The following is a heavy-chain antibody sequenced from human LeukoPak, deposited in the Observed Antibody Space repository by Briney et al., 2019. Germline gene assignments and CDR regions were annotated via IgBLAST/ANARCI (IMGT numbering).Heavy chain of an antibody. V-gene: IGHV4-34*01. CDR1: GGSFSGYY. CDR3: ARRDYVWGSYRYRTEFDY. Sequence: SETLSLTCAVYGGSFSGYYWSWIRQPPGKGLEWIGEINHSGSTNYNPSLKSRVTISVDTSKNQFSLKLSSVTAADTAVYYCARRDYVWGSYRYRTEFDYWGQGTLVTVSS. D-gene: IGHD3-16*02. J-gene: IGHJ4*02. CDR2: INHSGST.